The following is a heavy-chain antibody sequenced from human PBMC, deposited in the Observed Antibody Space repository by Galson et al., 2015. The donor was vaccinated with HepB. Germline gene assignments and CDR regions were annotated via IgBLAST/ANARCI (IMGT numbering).Heavy chain of an antibody. CDR3: AKSGLLWFGELFRTHFDY. J-gene: IGHJ4*02. D-gene: IGHD3-10*01. CDR1: GFTFDDYG. CDR2: ISYDGSNK. V-gene: IGHV3-30*18. Sequence: SLRLSCAASGFTFDDYGMSWVRQAPGKGLEWVAVISYDGSNKYYADSVKGRFTISRDNSKNTLYLQMNSLRAEDTAVYYCAKSGLLWFGELFRTHFDYWGQGTLVTVSS.